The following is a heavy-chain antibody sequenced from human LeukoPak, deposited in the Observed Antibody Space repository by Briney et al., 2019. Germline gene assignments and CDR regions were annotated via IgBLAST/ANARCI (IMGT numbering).Heavy chain of an antibody. CDR1: GYTFTSYG. CDR2: ISAYNGNT. J-gene: IGHJ6*02. CDR3: ARDLHWPNRGYFDYYYYGMDV. Sequence: ASVKVSCKASGYTFTSYGISWVRQAPGQGLEWMGWISAYNGNTNYAQKLQGRVTMTTDTSTSTAYMELRSLRSDDTAVYYCARDLHWPNRGYFDYYYYGMDVWGQGTTVTVSS. V-gene: IGHV1-18*01. D-gene: IGHD3-9*01.